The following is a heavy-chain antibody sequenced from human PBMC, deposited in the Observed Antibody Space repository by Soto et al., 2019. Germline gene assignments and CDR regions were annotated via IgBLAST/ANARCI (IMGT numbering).Heavy chain of an antibody. CDR3: ARDPGYSYGLVAYYYGMDV. V-gene: IGHV4-59*01. Sequence: PSETLSLTCTVSGGSISSYYWSWIRQPPGKGLEWIGYIYYSGSTNYNPSLKSRVTISVDTSKNQFSLKLSSVTAADTAVYYCARDPGYSYGLVAYYYGMDVWGQGTTVTVSS. J-gene: IGHJ6*02. CDR1: GGSISSYY. D-gene: IGHD5-18*01. CDR2: IYYSGST.